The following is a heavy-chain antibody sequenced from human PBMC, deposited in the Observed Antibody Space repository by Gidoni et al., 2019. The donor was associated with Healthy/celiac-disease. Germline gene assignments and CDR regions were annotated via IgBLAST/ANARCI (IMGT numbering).Heavy chain of an antibody. V-gene: IGHV3-48*02. J-gene: IGHJ5*02. CDR2: ISSSSSTI. CDR3: ARRGTWIQLWSEWFDP. Sequence: EVQLVESGGGLVQPGGSLRLSCAASGFTFSSYSMNWVRQAPGKGLEWVSYISSSSSTIYYADSVKGRFTISRDNAKNSLYLQMNSLRDEDTAVYYCARRGTWIQLWSEWFDPWGQGTLVTVSS. CDR1: GFTFSSYS. D-gene: IGHD5-18*01.